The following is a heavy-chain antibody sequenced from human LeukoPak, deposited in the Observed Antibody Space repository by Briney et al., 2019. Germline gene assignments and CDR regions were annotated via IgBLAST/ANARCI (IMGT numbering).Heavy chain of an antibody. D-gene: IGHD4-11*01. J-gene: IGHJ4*02. Sequence: PGGSLRLSCVASGFTFSSYWMHWVRHAPGKGLVWVSRINTDGSSTSYADSVKGRFTISRDNAKNTLYLQMNSLRAEDTAVYYCAREPRYSNYLDYWGQGTLVTVSS. CDR2: INTDGSST. CDR3: AREPRYSNYLDY. V-gene: IGHV3-74*01. CDR1: GFTFSSYW.